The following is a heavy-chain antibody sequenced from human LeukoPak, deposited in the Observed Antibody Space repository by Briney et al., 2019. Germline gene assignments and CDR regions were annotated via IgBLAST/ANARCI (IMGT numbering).Heavy chain of an antibody. Sequence: SETLSLTCTVSGGSLSSYYWSWIRQPPGKGLEWIGYIHYSGGITYYNPSLKSRVTISVDTSKNQFSLSLSSVTAADTAVYYGGRITFVVEGYGMGVWGQGTTVTVYS. CDR2: IHYSGGIT. CDR1: GGSLSSYY. J-gene: IGHJ6*02. CDR3: GRITFVVEGYGMGV. D-gene: IGHD2-21*01. V-gene: IGHV4-59*08.